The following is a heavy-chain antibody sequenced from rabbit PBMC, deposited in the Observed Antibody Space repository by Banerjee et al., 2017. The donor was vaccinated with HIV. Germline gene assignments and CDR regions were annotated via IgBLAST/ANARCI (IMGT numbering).Heavy chain of an antibody. J-gene: IGHJ4*01. CDR2: IDAGSSGSA. V-gene: IGHV1S45*01. Sequence: QEQLEESGGDLVKPEGSLTLTCTASGFSFSSRYWVCWVRQAPGKGLEWIGCIDAGSSGSAHYASWVNGRFTISKASSTTVTLQMTSLTAADTATYFCARAAYAGGGFAWYFNLWGPGTLVTVS. CDR3: ARAAYAGGGFAWYFNL. CDR1: GFSFSSRYW. D-gene: IGHD8-1*01.